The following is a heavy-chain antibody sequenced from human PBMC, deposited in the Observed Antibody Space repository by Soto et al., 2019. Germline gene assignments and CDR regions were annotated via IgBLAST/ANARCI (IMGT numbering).Heavy chain of an antibody. CDR1: GFTFTRYS. J-gene: IGHJ4*02. CDR2: ISSTTNYI. CDR3: ARESEDLTSNFDY. V-gene: IGHV3-21*06. Sequence: GGSLRLSCAASGFTFTRYSMNWVRQAPGKGLEWGSSISSTTNYIYYGDSMKGRFTISRDNAKNSLYLEMNSLRAGDTAVYYWARESEDLTSNFDYWGQGTLVTVS.